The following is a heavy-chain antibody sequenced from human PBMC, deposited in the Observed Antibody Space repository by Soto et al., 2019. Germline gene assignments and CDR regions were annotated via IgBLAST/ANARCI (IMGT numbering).Heavy chain of an antibody. CDR1: GFTFSSYA. J-gene: IGHJ4*02. CDR2: ISGSGGST. CDR3: AKDYGAGVGEVLSG. D-gene: IGHD3-10*01. Sequence: EVQLLESGGGLVQPGGSLRLSCAASGFTFSSYAMSWVRQAPGKGLEWVSAISGSGGSTYYADSVKGRFTISRDNSKNTLYLQRNSLRADDKAVYYWAKDYGAGVGEVLSGWGQGTLVTVSS. V-gene: IGHV3-23*01.